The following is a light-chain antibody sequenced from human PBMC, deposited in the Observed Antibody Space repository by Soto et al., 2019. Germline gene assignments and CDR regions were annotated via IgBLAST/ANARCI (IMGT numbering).Light chain of an antibody. CDR1: QSVSSSY. CDR2: GAS. CDR3: QQYGRSPLT. J-gene: IGKJ4*01. Sequence: EIVLTQPPGTLSLSPGERATLSCRASQSVSSSYLAWYQQRPGQAPRLLIYGASSRATGIPDRFSGSGSGTDFTLTISRLEPEDFAEYYGQQYGRSPLTFGGGTEVEIK. V-gene: IGKV3-20*01.